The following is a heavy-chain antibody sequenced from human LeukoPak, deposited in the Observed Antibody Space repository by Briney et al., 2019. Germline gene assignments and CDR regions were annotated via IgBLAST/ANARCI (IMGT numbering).Heavy chain of an antibody. CDR1: GYTFTGYY. V-gene: IGHV1-2*02. CDR3: ARAVAGTLYYYYHYGMDV. Sequence: ASVKVSCKASGYTFTGYYMHWVRQAPGQGLEWMGWINPNSGGTNYAQKFQGRVTMTRDTSISTAYMELSRLRSDDTAVYYCARAVAGTLYYYYHYGMDVWGQGTTVTVSS. D-gene: IGHD6-19*01. J-gene: IGHJ6*02. CDR2: INPNSGGT.